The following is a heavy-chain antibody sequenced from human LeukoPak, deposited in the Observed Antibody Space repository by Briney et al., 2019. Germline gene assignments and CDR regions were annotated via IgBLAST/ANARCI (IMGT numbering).Heavy chain of an antibody. D-gene: IGHD1-26*01. CDR3: ARGGGIVGATYYYYYMDV. J-gene: IGHJ6*03. V-gene: IGHV3-74*01. CDR2: INSDGSST. CDR1: GFTFDDYG. Sequence: GGSLRLSCAASGFTFDDYGMSWVRQAPGKGLVWVSRINSDGSSTSYADSVKGRFTISRDNAKNTLYLQMNSLRAEDTAVYYCARGGGIVGATYYYYYMDVWGKGTTVTVSS.